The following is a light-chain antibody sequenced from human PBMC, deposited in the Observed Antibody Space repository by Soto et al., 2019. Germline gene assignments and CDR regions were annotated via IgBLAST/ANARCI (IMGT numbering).Light chain of an antibody. CDR1: QSLANSF. V-gene: IGKV3-20*01. CDR3: QQYVTSPEWM. Sequence: EFVLTQSPGTLSLSPGERATLSCRAIQSLANSFIAWYQQKPGQAPRLLIYDTSSRASGIPDRFSGSGSGTDFTLTISRLEPEDSAVYYCQQYVTSPEWMFGQGTKVDI. J-gene: IGKJ1*01. CDR2: DTS.